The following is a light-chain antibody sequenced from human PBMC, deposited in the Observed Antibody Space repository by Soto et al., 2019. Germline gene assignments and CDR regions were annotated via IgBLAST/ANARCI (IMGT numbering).Light chain of an antibody. V-gene: IGLV2-14*01. CDR2: EVS. J-gene: IGLJ1*01. CDR1: SRDIGAYNS. CDR3: VSFTTSRSYV. Sequence: QSALTQPASVSGSPGQSITISCTGTSRDIGAYNSVSWYQKHPGKAPKLMIYEVSNRPSGVSNRFSGSKSGNTASLTISGLQAEDEADYYCVSFTTSRSYVFGTGTKLTVL.